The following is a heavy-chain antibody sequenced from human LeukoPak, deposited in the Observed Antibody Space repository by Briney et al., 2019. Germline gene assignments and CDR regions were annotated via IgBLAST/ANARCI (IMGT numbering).Heavy chain of an antibody. J-gene: IGHJ6*03. CDR3: ARGKQLVLYYYYYYMDV. CDR2: INHSGST. CDR1: GGSISSSSYY. V-gene: IGHV4-39*07. Sequence: SETLSLTCTVSGGSISSSSYYWSWIRQPPGKGLEWIGEINHSGSTNYNPSLKSRVTISVDTSKNQFSLKLSSVTAADTAVYYCARGKQLVLYYYYYYMDVWGKGTTVTVSS. D-gene: IGHD6-13*01.